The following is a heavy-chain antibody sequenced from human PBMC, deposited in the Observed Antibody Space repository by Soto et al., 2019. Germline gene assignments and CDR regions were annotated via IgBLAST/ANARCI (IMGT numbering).Heavy chain of an antibody. CDR2: ISGSGGTV. CDR1: GFTFNTYE. D-gene: IGHD4-17*01. J-gene: IGHJ5*02. CDR3: ARALTGTTDDH. V-gene: IGHV3-48*03. Sequence: EVQLVESGGGLVQPGGSLRLSCAASGFTFNTYEMHWVRQAPGKGLEWVSYISGSGGTVYYADSVKGRFTISRDNAKKSLYLRMNSLRAEDTAVYYCARALTGTTDDHWGQGTLVTVSS.